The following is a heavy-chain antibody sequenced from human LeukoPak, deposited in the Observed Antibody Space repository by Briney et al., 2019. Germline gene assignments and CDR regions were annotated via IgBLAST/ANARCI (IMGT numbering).Heavy chain of an antibody. D-gene: IGHD3-3*01. V-gene: IGHV5-51*01. J-gene: IGHJ3*02. CDR1: GYSFTSYW. CDR2: IYPGDSDT. CDR3: ASILEWLRDDAFDI. Sequence: TGESLKISCKGSGYSFTSYWNGWVRQMPGKGVEWMGIIYPGDSDTRYSPSFQGHVTISADKSISTAYPQWSSLKATDTAMYYCASILEWLRDDAFDIWGQGTMVTVSS.